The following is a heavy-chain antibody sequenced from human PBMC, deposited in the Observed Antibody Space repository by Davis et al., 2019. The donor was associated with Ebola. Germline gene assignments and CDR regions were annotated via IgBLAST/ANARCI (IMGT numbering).Heavy chain of an antibody. D-gene: IGHD6-19*01. J-gene: IGHJ6*02. CDR3: ARGIAVAGIIYYYGMDV. CDR1: GGSFSGYY. V-gene: IGHV4-34*01. CDR2: INHSGST. Sequence: PSETLSLTCAVYGGSFSGYYWSWIRQPPGKGLEWIGEINHSGSTNYNPSLKSRVTISVDTSKNQFSLKLSSVTAADTAVYYCARGIAVAGIIYYYGMDVWGQGTTVTVSS.